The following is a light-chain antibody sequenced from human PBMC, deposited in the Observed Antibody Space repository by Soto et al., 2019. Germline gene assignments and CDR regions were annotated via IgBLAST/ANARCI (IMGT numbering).Light chain of an antibody. CDR1: QSVSSSY. CDR2: GAS. CDR3: QQYGSSPYT. J-gene: IGKJ2*01. V-gene: IGKV3-20*01. Sequence: EIVLTQSPGTLSLSPGERATLSCRASQSVSSSYLAWYQQKPGQAPRLLIYGASSRATGISDRFSGSGSGTDFTVTISRLEPEDFAVYYCQQYGSSPYTFGQGTQLEIK.